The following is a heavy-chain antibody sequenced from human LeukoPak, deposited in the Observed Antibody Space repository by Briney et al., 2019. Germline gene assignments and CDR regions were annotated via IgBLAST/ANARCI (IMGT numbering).Heavy chain of an antibody. D-gene: IGHD3-3*01. J-gene: IGHJ5*01. Sequence: GGSLRLSCEASGFSFSIYAMSWVRQAPGKGLEWVSSISGNGGSTYYANSVKGRFTIARDNSKNTLYMEMNSLTEENTALYYCVRGGQRYDFWRFDFWGRGTLVTVSS. V-gene: IGHV3-23*01. CDR2: ISGNGGST. CDR3: VRGGQRYDFWRFDF. CDR1: GFSFSIYA.